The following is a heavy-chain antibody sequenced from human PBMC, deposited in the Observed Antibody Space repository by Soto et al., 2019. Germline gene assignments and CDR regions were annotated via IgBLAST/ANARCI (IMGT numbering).Heavy chain of an antibody. D-gene: IGHD1-26*01. CDR1: GGSFSGYY. CDR3: AKPPAWDVVEGSSFYFDY. CDR2: INHSGST. Sequence: SETLSLTCAVYGGSFSGYYWSWIRQPPGKGLEWIGEINHSGSTNYNPSLKSRVTISVDTSKNQFSLKLSSVTAADTAVYYCAKPPAWDVVEGSSFYFDYWGQGTLVTVSS. V-gene: IGHV4-34*01. J-gene: IGHJ4*02.